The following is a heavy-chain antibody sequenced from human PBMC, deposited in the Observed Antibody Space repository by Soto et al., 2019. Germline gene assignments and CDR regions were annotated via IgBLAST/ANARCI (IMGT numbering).Heavy chain of an antibody. CDR2: INAGNGNT. V-gene: IGHV1-3*01. D-gene: IGHD3-22*01. Sequence: GASVKVSCKASGYTFTSYAIHWVRQAPGQRLEWMGWINAGNGNTKYSQKFQGRVTITRDTSASTAYMELSSLRSEDTAVYYCARSKHYYDSSGKLGFLRYYYYGMDVWGQGTTVTVSS. CDR1: GYTFTSYA. J-gene: IGHJ6*02. CDR3: ARSKHYYDSSGKLGFLRYYYYGMDV.